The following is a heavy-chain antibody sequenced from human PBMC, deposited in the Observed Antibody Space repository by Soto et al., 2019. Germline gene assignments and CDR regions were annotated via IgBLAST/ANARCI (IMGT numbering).Heavy chain of an antibody. V-gene: IGHV3-23*01. CDR3: AKSLRGSNYWFFDP. CDR2: IGGGGTA. J-gene: IGHJ5*02. D-gene: IGHD1-26*01. CDR1: GFTFSTYA. Sequence: AETLSLSCAASGFTFSTYAMSWVRQAPGKGLEWVSVIGGGGTAYYADSVKGRFTITRDNSKNTMYQQMNSLRAEDTAVYYCAKSLRGSNYWFFDPWGHGTLVTVSS.